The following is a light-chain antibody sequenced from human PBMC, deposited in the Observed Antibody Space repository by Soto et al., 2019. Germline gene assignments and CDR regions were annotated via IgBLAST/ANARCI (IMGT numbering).Light chain of an antibody. CDR3: QQYNTWVT. J-gene: IGKJ4*01. Sequence: IVMTQSPDTLSVSPGERATLSCRASQSVGSNLAWYQQKPGQAPRLLIYSASTRAVGVPARFSGSGSGTDFTLTISGLQSEDFAVYYCQQYNTWVTFGGGTKVEIK. V-gene: IGKV3D-15*01. CDR1: QSVGSN. CDR2: SAS.